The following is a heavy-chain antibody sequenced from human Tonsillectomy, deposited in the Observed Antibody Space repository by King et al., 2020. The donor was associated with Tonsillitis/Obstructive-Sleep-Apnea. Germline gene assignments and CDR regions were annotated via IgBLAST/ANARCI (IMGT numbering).Heavy chain of an antibody. Sequence: QLVQSGGGLVKPGESLRLSCAASGFTFINAWMSWVRQAPGKGLEWVGRIKSKIDGGTTDYAAPVKGRFTISRDDSKNTLYLQIKSLKTEDTAVYYCTADRIQPLHVNYYYYMDVGGKGTTVTVSS. J-gene: IGHJ6*03. CDR3: TADRIQPLHVNYYYYMDV. CDR1: GFTFINAW. CDR2: IKSKIDGGTT. D-gene: IGHD5-18*01. V-gene: IGHV3-15*01.